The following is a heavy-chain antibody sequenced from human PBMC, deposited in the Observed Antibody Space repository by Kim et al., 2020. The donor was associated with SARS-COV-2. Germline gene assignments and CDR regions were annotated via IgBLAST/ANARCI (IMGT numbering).Heavy chain of an antibody. CDR3: ARGSSGSYYWSLGYYYYGMDV. CDR2: IYYSGST. V-gene: IGHV4-59*13. J-gene: IGHJ6*02. CDR1: GGSISCYY. Sequence: SETLSLTCTVSGGSISCYYWSWIRQPPGKGLEWIGYIYYSGSTNYNPSLKSRVTISVDTSKNQFSLKLSSVTAADTAVYYCARGSSGSYYWSLGYYYYGMDVWGQGTTVTVSS. D-gene: IGHD1-26*01.